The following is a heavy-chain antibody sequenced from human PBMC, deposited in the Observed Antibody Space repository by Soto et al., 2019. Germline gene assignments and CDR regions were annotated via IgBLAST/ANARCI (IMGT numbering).Heavy chain of an antibody. CDR2: IYTSGST. CDR1: GGSIISYY. D-gene: IGHD6-6*01. J-gene: IGHJ6*02. V-gene: IGHV4-4*07. CDR3: ARDLSSSVGKMDYYYGMDV. Sequence: LSLTCTVSGGSIISYYWSWIRQPSVKGLEWIGRIYTSGSTNYNPSLKSRVTMSVDTSKNQFSLKLSSVTAADTAVYYCARDLSSSVGKMDYYYGMDVSGQGTTVTVSS.